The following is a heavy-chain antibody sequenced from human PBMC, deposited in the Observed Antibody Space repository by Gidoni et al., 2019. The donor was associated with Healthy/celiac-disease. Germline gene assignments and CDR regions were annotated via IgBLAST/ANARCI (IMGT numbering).Heavy chain of an antibody. Sequence: QVQLQQWGAGLLKPSETLSLTCAVYGGSFSGYYWSWIRQPPGKGLEWIGEINHSGSTNYNPSLKSRVTISVDTSKNQFSLKLSSVTAADTAVYYCARDIPPRRGRLYYDSSGSGKLFDYWGQGTLVTVSS. CDR3: ARDIPPRRGRLYYDSSGSGKLFDY. CDR2: INHSGST. CDR1: GGSFSGYY. J-gene: IGHJ4*02. D-gene: IGHD3-22*01. V-gene: IGHV4-34*01.